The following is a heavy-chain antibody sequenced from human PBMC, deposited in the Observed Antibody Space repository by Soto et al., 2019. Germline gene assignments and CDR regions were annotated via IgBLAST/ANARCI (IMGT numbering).Heavy chain of an antibody. CDR1: GYTFTGYY. CDR3: ARGIDSSGVPPAFEI. J-gene: IGHJ3*02. V-gene: IGHV1-2*04. Sequence: ASVKVSCKASGYTFTGYYMHWVRQAPGQGLEWMGWINPNSGGTNYAQKFQGWVTMTRDTSISTAYMELSRLRSDDTAVYYCARGIDSSGVPPAFEIWGQGTMVTVSS. D-gene: IGHD3-22*01. CDR2: INPNSGGT.